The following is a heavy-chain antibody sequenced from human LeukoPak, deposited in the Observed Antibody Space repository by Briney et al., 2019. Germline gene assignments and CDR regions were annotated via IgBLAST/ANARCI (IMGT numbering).Heavy chain of an antibody. CDR1: GYTFTSYG. J-gene: IGHJ6*03. V-gene: IGHV1-18*01. D-gene: IGHD4-11*01. CDR2: ISAYNGNT. CDR3: AREQYSSYYYYKDV. Sequence: ASVKVSCKASGYTFTSYGISWVRQAPGQGLEWMGWISAYNGNTNYAQKLQGRVTMTTDTSTSTAYMGLRSLRSDDTAVYYCAREQYSSYYYYKDVWGKGTTVTVSS.